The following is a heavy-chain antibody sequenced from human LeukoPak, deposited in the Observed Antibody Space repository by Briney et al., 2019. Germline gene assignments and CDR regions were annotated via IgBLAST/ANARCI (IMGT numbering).Heavy chain of an antibody. V-gene: IGHV4-59*01. D-gene: IGHD3-9*01. CDR2: IYYGGST. CDR3: ARGDILTGYQGPFDP. J-gene: IGHJ5*02. CDR1: GGSISSYY. Sequence: PSETLSLTCTVSGGSISSYYWSWIRQPPGKGLEWIGYIYYGGSTNYNPSLKSRVTISVDTSKNQFSLKLSSVTAADTAVYYCARGDILTGYQGPFDPWGQGTLVTVSS.